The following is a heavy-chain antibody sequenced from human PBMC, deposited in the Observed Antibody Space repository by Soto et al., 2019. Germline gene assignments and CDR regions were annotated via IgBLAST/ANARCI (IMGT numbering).Heavy chain of an antibody. CDR1: GFSFSSGW. J-gene: IGHJ4*02. D-gene: IGHD2-2*01. CDR2: INSDGSTT. CDR3: ARDTSYSTDY. Sequence: PEGSLRRSCATSGFSFSSGWMQWVRQAPGKGLVWVSYINSDGSTTTYADSVKGRFTISRDNAKNTVYLQMNSLRVDDTAVYYCARDTSYSTDYWGQGTLVTVSS. V-gene: IGHV3-74*01.